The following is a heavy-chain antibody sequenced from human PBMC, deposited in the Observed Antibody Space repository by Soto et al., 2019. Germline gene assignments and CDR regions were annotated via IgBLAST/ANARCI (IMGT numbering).Heavy chain of an antibody. CDR2: IYYSGST. CDR1: GCSISSGDYY. Sequence: QVQLQESGPGLVKPSQTLSLTCTVSGCSISSGDYYWRWMRQPPGKGLEWIGYIYYSGSTYYNPSLKSRVTISVDTSKNQFSLKLSSVNAADTAAYYCARDDSRYWYFDLWGRGTLVTVSS. V-gene: IGHV4-30-4*01. D-gene: IGHD3-22*01. J-gene: IGHJ2*01. CDR3: ARDDSRYWYFDL.